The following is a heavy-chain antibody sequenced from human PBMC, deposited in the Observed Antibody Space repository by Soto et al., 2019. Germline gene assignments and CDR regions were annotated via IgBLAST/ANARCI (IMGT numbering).Heavy chain of an antibody. CDR1: GGSISSSSYY. V-gene: IGHV4-39*01. CDR3: ARHIVVVPAAYYYYYYMDV. J-gene: IGHJ6*03. Sequence: PSETLSLTCTVSGGSISSSSYYWGWIRQPPGKGLEWIGSIYYSGSTYYNPSLKSRVTISVDTSKNQFSLKLSSVTAADTAVYYCARHIVVVPAAYYYYYYMDVWGKGTTVTVSS. CDR2: IYYSGST. D-gene: IGHD2-2*01.